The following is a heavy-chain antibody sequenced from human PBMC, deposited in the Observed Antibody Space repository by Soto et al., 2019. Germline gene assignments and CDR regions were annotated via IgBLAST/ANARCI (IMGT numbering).Heavy chain of an antibody. CDR2: ISYDESNK. Sequence: QVQLVESGGGVVQPGRSLRLSCAASGFPFTSYGMHWVREGPGKGLEWLAVISYDESNKFYADSVKGRFTISRDNSKITLYLQMNSLRPEDTALYYCVGGQFYFDYRGQGTLVIVSS. CDR1: GFPFTSYG. V-gene: IGHV3-30*03. J-gene: IGHJ4*02. CDR3: VGGQFYFDY. D-gene: IGHD3-10*01.